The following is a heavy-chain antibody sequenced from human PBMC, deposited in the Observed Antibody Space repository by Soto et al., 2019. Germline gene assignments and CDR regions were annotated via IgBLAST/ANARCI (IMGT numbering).Heavy chain of an antibody. CDR2: IVPLFGTT. V-gene: IGHV1-69*13. CDR1: GGTFSSYT. D-gene: IGHD6-13*01. CDR3: ARDSIAAAGTDY. Sequence: SVKVSCKASGGTFSSYTIAWVRQAPGQGLEWMGEIVPLFGTTNYVEKFQGRLTITADASTSTAYMELSSLRSEDTAMYYCARDSIAAAGTDYWGQGTLVTVSS. J-gene: IGHJ4*02.